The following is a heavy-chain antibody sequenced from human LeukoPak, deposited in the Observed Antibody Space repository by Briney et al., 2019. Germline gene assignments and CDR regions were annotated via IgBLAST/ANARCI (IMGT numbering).Heavy chain of an antibody. CDR1: GGSISSGGYY. CDR2: IYYSGST. Sequence: SQTLSLTCTVSGGSISSGGYYWSWIRQHPGKGLEWIGYIYYSGSTYYNPSLKSRVTISVDTSKNQFSLKLSSVTAADTAVYYCARGGVWGTLGYNWFDPWGQGTLVTVSS. V-gene: IGHV4-31*03. D-gene: IGHD3-16*01. J-gene: IGHJ5*02. CDR3: ARGGVWGTLGYNWFDP.